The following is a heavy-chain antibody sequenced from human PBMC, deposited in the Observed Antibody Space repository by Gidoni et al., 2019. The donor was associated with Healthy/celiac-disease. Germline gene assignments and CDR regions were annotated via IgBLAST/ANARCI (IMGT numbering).Heavy chain of an antibody. CDR1: GFTSSHAW. V-gene: IGHV3-15*01. D-gene: IGHD2-8*01. CDR3: TTGVCTNGVCYERFLIFDY. J-gene: IGHJ4*02. CDR2: IKSKTDGGTT. Sequence: EVQLVVSGGGLVKPGGSLRLSFVASGFTSSHAWMRWVCQAPGKGLEWVGRIKSKTDGGTTDYAAPVKGRFTISRDDSKNTLYLKMNSLKTEDTAVYYCTTGVCTNGVCYERFLIFDYWGQGTLVTVSS.